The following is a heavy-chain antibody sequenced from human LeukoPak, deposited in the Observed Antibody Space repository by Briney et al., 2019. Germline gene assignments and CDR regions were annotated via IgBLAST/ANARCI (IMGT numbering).Heavy chain of an antibody. D-gene: IGHD1-7*01. CDR2: IGGSGNIT. J-gene: IGHJ3*02. CDR3: GRDFGLFGTKRSFDI. Sequence: GGSLRLSCAASGFTFSDYYMGWIRQAPGKGLEWVSYIGGSGNITFYADSVKGRFTISRDNAKNSVYLQMNSLRAEDMAVYYCGRDFGLFGTKRSFDIWGQGTMVTVSS. CDR1: GFTFSDYY. V-gene: IGHV3-11*01.